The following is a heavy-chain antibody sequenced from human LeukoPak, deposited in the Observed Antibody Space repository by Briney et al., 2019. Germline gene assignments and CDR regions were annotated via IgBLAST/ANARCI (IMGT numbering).Heavy chain of an antibody. J-gene: IGHJ5*01. Sequence: PGGSLRLSCAASGFTFSSYAMTWVRQAPGRGPQWVSATSSSGGSAYYADFVKGRFTISRDNSKNTLYLQMHSLRAEDTAVYYCAKDPGSSWYGWFDSWGQGTLVTVSS. CDR3: AKDPGSSWYGWFDS. D-gene: IGHD6-13*01. V-gene: IGHV3-23*01. CDR1: GFTFSSYA. CDR2: TSSSGGSA.